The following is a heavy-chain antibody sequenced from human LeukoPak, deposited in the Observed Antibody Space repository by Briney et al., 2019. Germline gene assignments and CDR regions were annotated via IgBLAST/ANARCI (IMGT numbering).Heavy chain of an antibody. D-gene: IGHD3-10*01. CDR2: IYTSGST. V-gene: IGHV4-4*07. CDR3: ARFRHPGYNYGSGSSDPHFDY. CDR1: GGSISSYY. Sequence: PSETLSLTCTVSGGSISSYYWSWIRQPAGKGLEWIGRIYTSGSTNYNPSLKSRVTMSVDTSKNQFSLKLSSVTAADTAVYYCARFRHPGYNYGSGSSDPHFDYWGQGTLVTVSS. J-gene: IGHJ4*02.